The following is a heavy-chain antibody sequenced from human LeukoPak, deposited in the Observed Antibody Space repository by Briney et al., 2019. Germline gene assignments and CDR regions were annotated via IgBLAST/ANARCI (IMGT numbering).Heavy chain of an antibody. V-gene: IGHV4-39*07. J-gene: IGHJ4*02. CDR2: IYYRGST. D-gene: IGHD3-22*01. CDR1: GGSISSSSYY. CDR3: ARASYSYDINGWVPFDY. Sequence: SETLSLTCTVFGGSISSSSYYWAWIRQPPGKGLEWIGSIYYRGSTYYNPSLKSRVTISVDTSRNQFSLRLSSVTAADTAVYYCARASYSYDINGWVPFDYWGQGTLVTVSS.